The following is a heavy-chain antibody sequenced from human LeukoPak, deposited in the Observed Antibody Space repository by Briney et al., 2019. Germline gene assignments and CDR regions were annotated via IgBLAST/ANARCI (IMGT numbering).Heavy chain of an antibody. CDR1: GFTVSSNY. D-gene: IGHD6-13*01. V-gene: IGHV3-66*01. CDR2: IYSYGTT. Sequence: GGSLRLSCAASGFTVSSNYMTWVRHAPGEGLEGVSVIYSYGTTYYADSVKGRFTISRDNSKNTVFHQMNSLRVEDTAVYYCARESAPGYIDYWGQGTLVTVSS. J-gene: IGHJ4*02. CDR3: ARESAPGYIDY.